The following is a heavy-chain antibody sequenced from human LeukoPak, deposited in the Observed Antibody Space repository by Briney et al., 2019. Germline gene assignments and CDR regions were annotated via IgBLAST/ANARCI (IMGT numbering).Heavy chain of an antibody. D-gene: IGHD1-26*01. CDR1: GFTFSSYA. CDR2: ISYDGSNK. Sequence: GGSLRLSCAASGFTFSSYAMHWVRQAPGKGLEWVAVISYDGSNKYYADSVKGRFTISRDNPKNTLYLQMNSLRAEDTAVYYCARARSYYFDAFDIWGQGTMVTVSS. V-gene: IGHV3-30-3*01. CDR3: ARARSYYFDAFDI. J-gene: IGHJ3*02.